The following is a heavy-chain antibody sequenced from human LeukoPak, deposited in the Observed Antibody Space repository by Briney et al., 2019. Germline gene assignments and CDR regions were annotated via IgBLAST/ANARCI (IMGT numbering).Heavy chain of an antibody. V-gene: IGHV1-18*04. CDR3: TRDVPGIEAALFDF. CDR2: ISANNGDT. Sequence: ASVKVSCKTSGYIFSRFGIIWVRQAPGEGLEWMGSISANNGDTDYAERFQGRVTMTSDTSTSTAYMELRGLRSADTAIYYCTRDVPGIEAALFDFWGQGTLVTVSS. CDR1: GYIFSRFG. D-gene: IGHD6-13*01. J-gene: IGHJ4*02.